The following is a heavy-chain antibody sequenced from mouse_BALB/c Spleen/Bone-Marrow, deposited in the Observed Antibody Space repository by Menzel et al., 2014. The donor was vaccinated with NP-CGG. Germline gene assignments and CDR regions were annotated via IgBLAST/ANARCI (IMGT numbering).Heavy chain of an antibody. CDR1: GYAFSVYW. Sequence: VLLQQSGAELVRPGSSVKISCKASGYAFSVYWMNWVKQRPGQGLEWIGQIYPGDGDTNYNGKFKGRATLTADKSSNTAYMQLSSLTSEDSAVYFCARGGISVDYWGQGTTLTVSS. J-gene: IGHJ2*01. CDR3: ARGGISVDY. CDR2: IYPGDGDT. V-gene: IGHV1-80*01.